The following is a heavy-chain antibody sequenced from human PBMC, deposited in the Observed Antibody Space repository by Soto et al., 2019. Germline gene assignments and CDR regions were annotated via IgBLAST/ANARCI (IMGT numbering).Heavy chain of an antibody. CDR3: ARRAIVVVPAAKGIWFDP. J-gene: IGHJ5*02. Sequence: GESLKISCKGSGYSFTSYWIGWVRQMPGKSLEWMGIVYPGDSDTRYSPSFQGQVTISADKSISTAYLQWSSLKASDTAMYYCARRAIVVVPAAKGIWFDPWGQGTLVTVSS. CDR1: GYSFTSYW. CDR2: VYPGDSDT. D-gene: IGHD2-2*01. V-gene: IGHV5-51*01.